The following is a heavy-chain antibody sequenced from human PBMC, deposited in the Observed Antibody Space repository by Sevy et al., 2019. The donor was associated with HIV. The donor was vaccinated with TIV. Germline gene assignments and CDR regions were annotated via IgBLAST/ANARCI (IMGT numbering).Heavy chain of an antibody. CDR2: TYYRSKWYN. J-gene: IGHJ6*02. V-gene: IGHV6-1*01. CDR1: GDSVSSNSAA. CDR3: ARDLYGWYSCSGQDYYYYGMDV. Sequence: SQTLSLTCAISGDSVSSNSAAWNWIRQSPSRGLEWLGRTYYRSKWYNDYAVSVKSRITINPDTSKNQFSLQLNSVTPEDTALYYCARDLYGWYSCSGQDYYYYGMDVWGQGTTVTVSS. D-gene: IGHD6-6*01.